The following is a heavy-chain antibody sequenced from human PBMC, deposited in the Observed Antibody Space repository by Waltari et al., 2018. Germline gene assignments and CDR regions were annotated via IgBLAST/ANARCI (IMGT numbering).Heavy chain of an antibody. CDR1: ISSYY. CDR3: ARDRKGGNDAFDI. CDR2: IYYSGST. V-gene: IGHV4-59*01. D-gene: IGHD3-16*01. Sequence: ISSYYWSWIRQPPGKGLEWIGYIYYSGSTNYNPSLKSRVTISVDTSKNQFSLKLSSVTAADTAVYYCARDRKGGNDAFDIWGQGTMVTVSS. J-gene: IGHJ3*02.